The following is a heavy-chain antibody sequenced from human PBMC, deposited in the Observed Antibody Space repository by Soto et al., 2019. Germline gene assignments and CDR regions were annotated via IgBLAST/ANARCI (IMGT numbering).Heavy chain of an antibody. Sequence: SENLSLTCAVYGGSFSGYYWSWIRQPPGKGLEWIGEINHSGSTNYNPSLKSRVTISVDTSKNQFSLKLSSVTAADTAVYYCARAMGGCFDPWGQGTLVTVSS. D-gene: IGHD5-18*01. CDR1: GGSFSGYY. V-gene: IGHV4-34*01. J-gene: IGHJ5*02. CDR3: ARAMGGCFDP. CDR2: INHSGST.